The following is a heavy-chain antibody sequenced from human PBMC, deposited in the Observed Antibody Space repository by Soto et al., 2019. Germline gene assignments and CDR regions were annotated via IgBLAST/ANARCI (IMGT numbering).Heavy chain of an antibody. V-gene: IGHV4-34*02. CDR1: GGSFSGYF. D-gene: IGHD6-19*01. CDR2: ISHSGSR. CDR3: ARGLAYDRPITVAEPFDS. J-gene: IGHJ4*02. Sequence: QVQLQQWGAGLLKASETLSLTCVVSGGSFSGYFWSWIRQSPGMGLEWIGEISHSGSRHYTPAFQSRVILSVDSSKNHVSLKLSSVTAADSATYFCARGLAYDRPITVAEPFDSWGQGTLVTVSS.